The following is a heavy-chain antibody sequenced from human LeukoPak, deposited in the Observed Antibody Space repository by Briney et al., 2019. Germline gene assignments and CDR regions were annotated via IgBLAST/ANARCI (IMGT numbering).Heavy chain of an antibody. CDR2: IHSNGTT. J-gene: IGHJ3*02. V-gene: IGHV3-53*01. CDR1: EFSFSSNY. D-gene: IGHD2-15*01. CDR3: ARYCSGGSCYGSAFDI. Sequence: PGGPLRLSCAASEFSFSSNYMTWVRQAPGKGLEWVAVIHSNGTTSNADSVRGRFTITTDNFKNTLYLQMNSLSAEDTAVYYCARYCSGGSCYGSAFDIWGQGTMVTVSS.